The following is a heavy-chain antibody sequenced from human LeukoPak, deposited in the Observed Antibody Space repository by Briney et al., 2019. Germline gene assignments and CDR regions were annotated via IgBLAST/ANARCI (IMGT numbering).Heavy chain of an antibody. CDR2: IIPIFGTA. V-gene: IGHV1-69*13. CDR3: ARDQVGGCPDY. CDR1: GGTFSSYA. D-gene: IGHD2-15*01. Sequence: ASVKVSCKASGGTFSSYAISWVRQAPGQGLEWMGGIIPIFGTANYAQKFQGRVTITADESTGTAYMELSSLRSEDTAVYYCARDQVGGCPDYWGQGTLVTVSS. J-gene: IGHJ4*02.